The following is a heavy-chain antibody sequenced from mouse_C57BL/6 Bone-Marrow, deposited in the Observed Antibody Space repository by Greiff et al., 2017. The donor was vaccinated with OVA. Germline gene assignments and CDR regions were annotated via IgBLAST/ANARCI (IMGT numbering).Heavy chain of an antibody. CDR3: VRRPTICWFFAV. CDR2: IDPNSGGT. CDR1: GYTFTSYW. J-gene: IGHJ1*03. V-gene: IGHV1-72*01. Sequence: QVQLQQSGAELVKPGASVKLSCKASGYTFTSYWMHWVKQRPGRGLEWIGRIDPNSGGTKYNEKFKSKATLTVDKPSSTAYMQLSSLTSEDSAVYSGVRRPTICWFFAVWGTGTTVTVSA.